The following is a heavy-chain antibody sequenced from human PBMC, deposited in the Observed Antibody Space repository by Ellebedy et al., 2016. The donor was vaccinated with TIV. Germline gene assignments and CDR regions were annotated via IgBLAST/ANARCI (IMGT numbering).Heavy chain of an antibody. CDR3: AKDAREKAQINWEHDY. CDR2: VSYAGNHK. D-gene: IGHD7-27*01. Sequence: PGGSLRLSCTASGFTFSTYGIHWVRQAPGKGREWVAVVSYAGNHKYYADHGKGRFTISRDNSKNTLSLDLNSLRPEDTAVYYCAKDAREKAQINWEHDYWGQGTLVTVSS. CDR1: GFTFSTYG. J-gene: IGHJ4*02. V-gene: IGHV3-30*18.